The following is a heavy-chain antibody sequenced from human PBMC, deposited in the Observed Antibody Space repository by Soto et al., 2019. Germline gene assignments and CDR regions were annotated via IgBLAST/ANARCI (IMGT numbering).Heavy chain of an antibody. CDR3: SNVLGSRRCLPEAFDF. V-gene: IGHV3-30*18. D-gene: IGHD2-15*01. CDR1: GFTFSNYG. Sequence: GGSLRLSCAASGFTFSNYGMHWVRQAPGKGLEWVAVISYDGSNKYYADSVKGRFTISRDNSKNTLYLQMNSLRAEDTAVYYCSNVLGSRRCLPEAFDFSGQGTLGTVSS. CDR2: ISYDGSNK. J-gene: IGHJ4*03.